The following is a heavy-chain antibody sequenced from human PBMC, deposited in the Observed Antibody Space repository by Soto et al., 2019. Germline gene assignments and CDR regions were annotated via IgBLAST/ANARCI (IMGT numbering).Heavy chain of an antibody. CDR2: ISAYNGNT. CDR3: ARAAVAGIDWFDP. J-gene: IGHJ5*02. V-gene: IGHV1-18*01. D-gene: IGHD6-19*01. Sequence: GDSLKVSCKGSGYTFTRYGISWVRQAPGQGLEWMGWISAYNGNTNYAQKLQGRVTMTTDTSTSTAYMELRSLRSDDTAVYYCARAAVAGIDWFDPWGQGTLVTVSS. CDR1: GYTFTRYG.